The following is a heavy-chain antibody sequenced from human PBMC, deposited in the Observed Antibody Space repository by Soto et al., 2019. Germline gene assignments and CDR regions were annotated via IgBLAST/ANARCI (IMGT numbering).Heavy chain of an antibody. CDR1: GYTFTSYG. CDR3: ARGRHGDY. V-gene: IGHV1-18*01. J-gene: IGHJ4*02. Sequence: QFHLVQSGAEVKKPGASVKVSCKGSGYTFTSYGITWVRQAPGQGLEWMGWISAHNGNTDYAQKLQGRVTVTRDTSTSTAYMELRSLRSDDTAVYYCARGRHGDYWGQGALVTVSS. CDR2: ISAHNGNT.